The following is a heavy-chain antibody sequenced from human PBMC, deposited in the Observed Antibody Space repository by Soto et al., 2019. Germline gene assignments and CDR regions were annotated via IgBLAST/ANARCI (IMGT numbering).Heavy chain of an antibody. Sequence: PGGSLRLSCAASGFTFSSYAMSWVRQAPGKGLEWVSAISGSGGSTYYADSVKGRFTISRDNSKNTLFLQMNSLKTEDTAVYYCTTDAQWGIWGQGTMVTVSS. D-gene: IGHD2-8*01. V-gene: IGHV3-23*01. CDR2: ISGSGGST. CDR1: GFTFSSYA. CDR3: TTDAQWGI. J-gene: IGHJ3*02.